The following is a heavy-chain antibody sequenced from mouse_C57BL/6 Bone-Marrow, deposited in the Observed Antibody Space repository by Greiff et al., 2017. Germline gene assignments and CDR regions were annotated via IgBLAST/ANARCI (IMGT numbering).Heavy chain of an antibody. CDR2: ISSGGCCT. D-gene: IGHD1-1*02. Sequence: EVQGVESGGDLVKPGGSLKLSCAASGFTFSSYGMSWVRQTPDKRLEWVAIISSGGCCTCYPHSVKGRFTIPRDNAKDTLDLQMSSLKFEDRAMYYYASPYGFDYWGQGTTLTVSS. CDR3: ASPYGFDY. V-gene: IGHV5-6*01. CDR1: GFTFSSYG. J-gene: IGHJ2*01.